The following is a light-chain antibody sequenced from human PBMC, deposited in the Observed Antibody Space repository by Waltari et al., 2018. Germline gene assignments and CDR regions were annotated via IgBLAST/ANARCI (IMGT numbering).Light chain of an antibody. CDR1: QIIGSS. J-gene: IGKJ5*01. V-gene: IGKV6-21*02. Sequence: TGRALQIIGSSLHRYQQKPDQSPKLLIKHASQSISGVPSRFSGSGSGTDFTLTINSLEGEDAATYYCHQSSSLPITFGQGTRLEIK. CDR3: HQSSSLPIT. CDR2: HAS.